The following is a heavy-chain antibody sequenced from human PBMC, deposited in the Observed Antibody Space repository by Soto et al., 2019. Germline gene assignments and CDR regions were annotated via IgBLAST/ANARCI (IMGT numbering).Heavy chain of an antibody. D-gene: IGHD6-13*01. V-gene: IGHV4-30-4*01. CDR1: GGSISSGDYY. J-gene: IGHJ6*02. Sequence: SETLSLTCTVSGGSISSGDYYWSWIRQPPGEGLEWIGYIYYSGSTYYNPSLKSRVTISVDTSKNQFSLKLSSVTAADTAVYYCARALGSSWYYYYYYGMDVWGQGTTVTVSS. CDR3: ARALGSSWYYYYYYGMDV. CDR2: IYYSGST.